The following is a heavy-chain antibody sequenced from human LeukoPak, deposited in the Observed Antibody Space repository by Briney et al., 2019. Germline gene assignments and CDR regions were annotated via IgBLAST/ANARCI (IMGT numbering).Heavy chain of an antibody. CDR3: AIRGSYFNFDY. D-gene: IGHD1-26*01. CDR1: GGSFSGYY. Sequence: PSETLSLTCAVYGGSFSGYYWSWIRQPPGKGLEWIGEINHSGSTNYNPSLKSRVTISLDTSKNQFSLRLSSVTAADTAVYYCAIRGSYFNFDYWGQGTLVTVSS. V-gene: IGHV4-34*01. J-gene: IGHJ4*02. CDR2: INHSGST.